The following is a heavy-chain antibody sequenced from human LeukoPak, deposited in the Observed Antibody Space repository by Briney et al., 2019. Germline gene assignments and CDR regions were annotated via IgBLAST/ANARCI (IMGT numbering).Heavy chain of an antibody. D-gene: IGHD4-17*01. CDR1: GFTFISYG. J-gene: IGHJ6*04. CDR2: ISYDGSKK. CDR3: ANTVNYYYYYYDMDV. Sequence: GGSLRLSCAASGFTFISYGMHWVRQAPGKGLEWVAVISYDGSKKYYADSVKGRFTISRDDSKNTLYLQMNSLRAEDTAVYYCANTVNYYYYYYDMDVWGKGTTVTVSS. V-gene: IGHV3-30*18.